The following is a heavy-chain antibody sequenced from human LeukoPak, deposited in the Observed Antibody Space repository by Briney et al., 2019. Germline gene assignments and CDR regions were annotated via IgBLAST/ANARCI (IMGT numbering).Heavy chain of an antibody. CDR3: ATGNPYCPNGVCSPAGWFDP. V-gene: IGHV1-18*01. Sequence: ASVKVCCKASGYTFTSYGISWGRQAPGQGLEWMGGISAYNGNTNYAQKLQGRVTMTTDTSTSTAYMELRSLKSDDTAVYYCATGNPYCPNGVCSPAGWFDPWGQGTMVTVSS. D-gene: IGHD2-8*01. CDR1: GYTFTSYG. CDR2: ISAYNGNT. J-gene: IGHJ5*02.